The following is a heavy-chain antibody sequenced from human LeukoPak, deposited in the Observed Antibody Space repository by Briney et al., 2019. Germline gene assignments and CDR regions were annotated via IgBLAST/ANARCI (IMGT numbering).Heavy chain of an antibody. V-gene: IGHV3-74*03. CDR3: ARDSSSWYYDY. Sequence: GGSLRLSCAASGFTFSSYWMHWVRQAPGKGLVWVSCIKSDGSSTTYADSVKGRFTISRDNAKNTLHLQMNSLRAEDTAVYYCARDSSSWYYDYWGQGTLVAVSS. D-gene: IGHD6-13*01. CDR2: IKSDGSST. CDR1: GFTFSSYW. J-gene: IGHJ4*02.